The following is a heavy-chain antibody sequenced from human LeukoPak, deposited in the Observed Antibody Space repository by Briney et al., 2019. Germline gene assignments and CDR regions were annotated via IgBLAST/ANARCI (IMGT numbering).Heavy chain of an antibody. CDR3: ARVPSMCTNGVCFNGPFDY. J-gene: IGHJ4*02. CDR1: GGSFRGYY. D-gene: IGHD2-8*01. CDR2: INHSGST. V-gene: IGHV4-34*01. Sequence: SETLSLTCAVYGGSFRGYYWSWIRQPPGKGLEWIGEINHSGSTNYNPSLKSRFTISVDTSKNQFSLTLSSVTAADTAVYYCARVPSMCTNGVCFNGPFDYWGQGTLVTVSS.